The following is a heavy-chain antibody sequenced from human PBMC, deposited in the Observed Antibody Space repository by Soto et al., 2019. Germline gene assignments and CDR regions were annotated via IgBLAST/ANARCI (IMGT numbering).Heavy chain of an antibody. Sequence: GGSLRLSCAASGFTCSSYAMSWVRQAPGKGLEWVSAISGSGGSTYYADSVKGRFTISRDNSKNTLYLQMNSLRAEDTAVYYCAKGERITIFGVVPFAPYYFDYWGQGTLVTVSS. D-gene: IGHD3-3*01. J-gene: IGHJ4*02. CDR1: GFTCSSYA. V-gene: IGHV3-23*01. CDR2: ISGSGGST. CDR3: AKGERITIFGVVPFAPYYFDY.